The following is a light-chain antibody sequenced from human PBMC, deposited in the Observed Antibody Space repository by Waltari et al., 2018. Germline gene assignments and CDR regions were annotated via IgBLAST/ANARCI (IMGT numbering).Light chain of an antibody. V-gene: IGKV1-5*03. CDR1: QSIPRW. CDR3: QHYDSYSAT. Sequence: DSKLTQSPSTVSASVGDRVTITCRTSQSIPRWLAWYQQKPGRAPKLLIYKASILESGVPSRFSGGGSGTEFTLTISSLQPDDFATYYCQHYDSYSATFGRGTKVEIK. J-gene: IGKJ4*02. CDR2: KAS.